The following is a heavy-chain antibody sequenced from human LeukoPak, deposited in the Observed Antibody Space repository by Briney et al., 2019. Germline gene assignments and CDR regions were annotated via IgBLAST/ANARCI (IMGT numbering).Heavy chain of an antibody. CDR3: ARRSSIAVPLFDY. CDR2: IYPSDSDT. D-gene: IGHD6-19*01. CDR1: GYSFTNYW. Sequence: GESLKISCKASGYSFTNYWIGWVRQMPGKGLEWMGIIYPSDSDTRYSPSFQGQVTISADKSIGTAHLQWSSLKASDTAMYYCARRSSIAVPLFDYWGQGTLVTVSS. V-gene: IGHV5-51*01. J-gene: IGHJ4*02.